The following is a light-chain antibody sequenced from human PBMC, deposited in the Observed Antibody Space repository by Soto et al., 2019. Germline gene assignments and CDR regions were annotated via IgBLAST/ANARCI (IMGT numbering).Light chain of an antibody. CDR1: QSISSY. CDR2: AAS. J-gene: IGKJ1*01. Sequence: DIQMTQSPSSLSASVGDRVTITCRASQSISSYLNWYQQKPGKAPKLLIYAASSLQSGVPSRFSGSGSGTDFTLTISSLQPADFATYYCQQSYSTGWTFGQGTKVEIK. V-gene: IGKV1-39*01. CDR3: QQSYSTGWT.